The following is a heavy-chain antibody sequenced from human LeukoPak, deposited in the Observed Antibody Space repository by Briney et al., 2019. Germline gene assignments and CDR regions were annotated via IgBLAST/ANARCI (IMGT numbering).Heavy chain of an antibody. CDR1: GFTFSSYA. J-gene: IGHJ4*02. Sequence: GGSLRLSCAASGFTFSSYAMSWVRQGPEKGLEWVSTISDSSSSTYYTDSVKCRFTFTKDNSKNKLHLQMNSLRAEDTAVYYCTKDHGFYSSGWHPLFDHWGQGTLVTVTP. V-gene: IGHV3-23*01. D-gene: IGHD6-19*01. CDR3: TKDHGFYSSGWHPLFDH. CDR2: ISDSSSST.